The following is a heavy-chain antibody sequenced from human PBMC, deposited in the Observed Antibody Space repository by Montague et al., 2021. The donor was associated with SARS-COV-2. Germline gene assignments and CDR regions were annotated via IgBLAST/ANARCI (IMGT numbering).Heavy chain of an antibody. V-gene: IGHV4-34*01. J-gene: IGHJ4*02. CDR2: ISHSGSA. CDR1: GGSFSDYK. Sequence: SETLSLTCAVYGGSFSDYKWTWIRQSPGKGLEWLGQISHSGSANYNPSLKSRVTISVDTAKNQFSPKLTSVHVADTAVYYCTRGAPGYWGQGTLVTVSS. CDR3: TRGAPGY.